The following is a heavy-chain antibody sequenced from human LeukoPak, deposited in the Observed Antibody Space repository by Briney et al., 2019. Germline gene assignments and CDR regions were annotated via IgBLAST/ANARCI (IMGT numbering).Heavy chain of an antibody. D-gene: IGHD2-21*02. CDR1: GDSISSSSYY. CDR3: ARHLVTWGLVVTAMSWFDP. V-gene: IGHV4-39*01. CDR2: IYYSGST. Sequence: KPSETLSLTCTVSGDSISSSSYYWGWIRQPPGKGLEWIGSIYYSGSTYYNPSLKSRVTISVDTSKNQFSLKLSSVTAADTAVYYCARHLVTWGLVVTAMSWFDPWGQGTLVTVSS. J-gene: IGHJ5*02.